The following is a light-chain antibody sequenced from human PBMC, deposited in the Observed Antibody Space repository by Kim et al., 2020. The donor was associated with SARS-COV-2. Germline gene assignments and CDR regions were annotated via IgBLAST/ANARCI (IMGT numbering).Light chain of an antibody. J-gene: IGLJ1*01. CDR3: SSYTTTSPYV. CDR2: EVY. CDR1: SSDIGTYDR. Sequence: GQSVTISCTGTSSDIGTYDRVSWDQQPPGTAPKLLISEVYDRRSGVPDRFSGSKSGNTASLTISGLQAEDEADYYCSSYTTTSPYVFGPGTKVTVL. V-gene: IGLV2-18*02.